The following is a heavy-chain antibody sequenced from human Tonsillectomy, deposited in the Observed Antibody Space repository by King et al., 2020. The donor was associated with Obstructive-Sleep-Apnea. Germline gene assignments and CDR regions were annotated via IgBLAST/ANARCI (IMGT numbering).Heavy chain of an antibody. D-gene: IGHD2-15*01. CDR3: ARGQYCSGVGCYLGLDS. V-gene: IGHV3-33*01. CDR2: IWNDGTTK. Sequence: VQLVESGGGVVQPGRSLRLSCAASGFTFSSYGMHWVRQAPGKGLEWVALIWNDGTTKYYADSVKGRFTISSTISKNTLYLKMNSLRAEDTALYYCARGQYCSGVGCYLGLDSWGQGTLVTVSS. CDR1: GFTFSSYG. J-gene: IGHJ4*02.